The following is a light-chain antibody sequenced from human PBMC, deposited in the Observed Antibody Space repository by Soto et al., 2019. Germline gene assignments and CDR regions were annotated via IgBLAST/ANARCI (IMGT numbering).Light chain of an antibody. V-gene: IGKV1-5*03. Sequence: DIQMTQSPSTLSASVGDRVTITCRASQSISIWLAWYQQKPGKAPKLLIYKASSLESGVPLRFSGSGSGTEFTLTISSLQPDDFATYYCQQYNSYPWTFGQGTKVGIK. CDR3: QQYNSYPWT. J-gene: IGKJ1*01. CDR1: QSISIW. CDR2: KAS.